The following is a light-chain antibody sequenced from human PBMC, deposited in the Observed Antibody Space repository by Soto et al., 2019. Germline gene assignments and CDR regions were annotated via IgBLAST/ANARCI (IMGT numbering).Light chain of an antibody. CDR1: STDVGSYNL. CDR2: AVT. J-gene: IGLJ2*01. V-gene: IGLV2-23*02. CDR3: CAYAGGSIFVV. Sequence: QSALPQPASVSGSPGPSVTLSCSGTSTDVGSYNLVSWYLQHPGQAPQLMISAVTKRPSGVSNRFSGSKSGNTASLTISGLKAEDEADYYCCAYAGGSIFVVFGGGTKLTVL.